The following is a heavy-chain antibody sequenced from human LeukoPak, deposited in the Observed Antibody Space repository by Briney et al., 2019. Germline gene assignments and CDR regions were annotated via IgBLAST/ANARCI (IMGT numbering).Heavy chain of an antibody. CDR3: ARETAGFDF. Sequence: SVKVSCKASGGTFSSYAISWVRQAPGQGLEWMGRIVPILHIANSAQKLQGRVTITADKSATTAYMELTSLRSEDTAVYYCARETAGFDFWGQGTLVTVSS. J-gene: IGHJ4*02. D-gene: IGHD1-1*01. V-gene: IGHV1-69*04. CDR1: GGTFSSYA. CDR2: IVPILHIA.